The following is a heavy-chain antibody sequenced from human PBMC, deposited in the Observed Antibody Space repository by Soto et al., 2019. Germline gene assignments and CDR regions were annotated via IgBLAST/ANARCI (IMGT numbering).Heavy chain of an antibody. CDR2: IYYSGST. V-gene: IGHV4-61*01. J-gene: IGHJ4*02. D-gene: IGHD1-26*01. Sequence: QVQLQESGPGLVKPSETLSLTCTVSGGSVSSGSYYWSWIRQPPGKGLEWIGYIYYSGSTHYNPSLMSRVTISVDTSKNQFSPKLSSVTAADTAVYYCARDLGGYYDIDSWGQGTLVTVSS. CDR3: ARDLGGYYDIDS. CDR1: GGSVSSGSYY.